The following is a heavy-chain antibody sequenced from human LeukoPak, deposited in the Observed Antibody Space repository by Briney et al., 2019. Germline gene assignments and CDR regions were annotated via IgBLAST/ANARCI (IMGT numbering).Heavy chain of an antibody. J-gene: IGHJ4*02. CDR1: GFTVSSYY. CDR2: IYSGGST. V-gene: IGHV3-53*01. CDR3: ARAAWTTRRNWYFDY. D-gene: IGHD3/OR15-3a*01. Sequence: GGSLRLSCAASGFTVSSYYMSWVRQAPGKGLEWVSVIYSGGSTYYADSVKGRFTISRDNSKNTLYLQMNSLRAEDTAVYYCARAAWTTRRNWYFDYWGQGTLVTVSS.